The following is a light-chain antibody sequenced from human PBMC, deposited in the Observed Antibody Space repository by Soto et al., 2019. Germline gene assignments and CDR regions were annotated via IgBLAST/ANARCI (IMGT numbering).Light chain of an antibody. V-gene: IGKV3-11*01. J-gene: IGKJ5*01. CDR3: QQRSNWPPVT. Sequence: EIVLTQSPGTLSLSPGGRATLSCRASQSVSSRFLAWYQQKPGQAPRLLIYDASNRATGIPARFSGSGSGTDFTLTISSLEPEDFAVYYCQQRSNWPPVTFGQGTRLEIK. CDR1: QSVSSRF. CDR2: DAS.